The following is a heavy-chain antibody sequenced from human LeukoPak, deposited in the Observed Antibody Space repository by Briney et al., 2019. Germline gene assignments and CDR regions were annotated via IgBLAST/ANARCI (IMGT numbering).Heavy chain of an antibody. CDR1: GFTFSSYS. CDR2: ISSSSSYI. V-gene: IGHV3-21*01. Sequence: SGGSLRPSCAASGFTFSSYSMNWVGQPPGKGLEWVSSISSSSSYIYYADSVKGRFTISRDNAKNSLYLQMNSLRAEDTAVYYCARDGMVRGGADYYYMDVWGKGTTVTISS. J-gene: IGHJ6*03. D-gene: IGHD3-10*01. CDR3: ARDGMVRGGADYYYMDV.